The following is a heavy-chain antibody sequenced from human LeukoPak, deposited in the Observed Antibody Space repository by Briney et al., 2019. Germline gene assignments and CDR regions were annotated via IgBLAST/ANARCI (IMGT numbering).Heavy chain of an antibody. CDR1: GYTFTGYY. CDR3: ARQGSSSSPIGEYYFDY. V-gene: IGHV1-2*02. Sequence: GASVKVSCKASGYTFTGYYMHWVRQAPGQGLEWMGWINPNSGGTNYAQKFQGRVTMTRDTSISTAYMELSRLRSDDTAVYYCARQGSSSSPIGEYYFDYWGQGTLVTVSS. D-gene: IGHD6-6*01. J-gene: IGHJ4*02. CDR2: INPNSGGT.